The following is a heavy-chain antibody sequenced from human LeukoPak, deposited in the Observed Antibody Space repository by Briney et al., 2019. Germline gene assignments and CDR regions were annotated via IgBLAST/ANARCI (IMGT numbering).Heavy chain of an antibody. V-gene: IGHV3-33*01. CDR2: IGYDGSNK. CDR3: ARTGYCSGGSCYGFDY. D-gene: IGHD2-15*01. CDR1: GLPFSGYG. Sequence: PGGSLRLSGAASGLPFSGYGMHGVGQAPGKGLGWVAVIGYDGSNKYYADSVKGRFTISRDNSKNTLYLQMNSLRAEDTAVYYCARTGYCSGGSCYGFDYWGQGTLVTVSS. J-gene: IGHJ4*02.